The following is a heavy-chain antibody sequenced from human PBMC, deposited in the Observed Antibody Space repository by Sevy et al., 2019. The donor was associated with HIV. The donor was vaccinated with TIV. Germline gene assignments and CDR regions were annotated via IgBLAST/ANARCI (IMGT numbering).Heavy chain of an antibody. J-gene: IGHJ6*02. Sequence: GGSLRLSCAASGFAFSTYGLYWVRQAPGKGLEWVAVIWFDGSEKYYADSVKGRFTISRDNSKNTLYSQMNSLTAADTAVYYCARGQGDDYNYGLDVWGQGTTVTVS. CDR3: ARGQGDDYNYGLDV. V-gene: IGHV3-33*01. CDR1: GFAFSTYG. CDR2: IWFDGSEK. D-gene: IGHD1-26*01.